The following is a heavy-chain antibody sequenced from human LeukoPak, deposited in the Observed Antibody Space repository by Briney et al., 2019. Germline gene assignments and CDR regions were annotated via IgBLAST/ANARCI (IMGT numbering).Heavy chain of an antibody. CDR2: ISGTGGST. J-gene: IGHJ4*02. D-gene: IGHD4-17*01. CDR1: GFTFSNSA. V-gene: IGHV3-23*01. CDR3: AHRYGDY. Sequence: PGGSLRLSWAASGFTFSNSAMSWVRQAPGKGLEWVSTISGTGGSTYFADSVKGRFSISRDNSENTRYLQMNSLRADDTAVYYCAHRYGDYWGQGTRVTVSS.